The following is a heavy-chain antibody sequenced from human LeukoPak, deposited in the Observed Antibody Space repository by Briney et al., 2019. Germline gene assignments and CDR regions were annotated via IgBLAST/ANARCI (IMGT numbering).Heavy chain of an antibody. CDR3: ARDVAAAGTCFIDY. CDR2: INHSGST. CDR1: VGSFSGYY. Sequence: SETLSLTCGVYVGSFSGYYWRWIRQPPGKGLEWMGEINHSGSTNYNPSLKSRVTISVDTSKNQFSLKLSSVTAADTAVYYCARDVAAAGTCFIDYWGQGTLVTVSS. J-gene: IGHJ4*02. D-gene: IGHD6-13*01. V-gene: IGHV4-34*01.